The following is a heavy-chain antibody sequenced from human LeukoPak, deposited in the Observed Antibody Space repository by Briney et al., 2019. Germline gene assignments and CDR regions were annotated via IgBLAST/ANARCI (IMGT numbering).Heavy chain of an antibody. CDR2: IRYDGSNK. V-gene: IGHV3-30*02. CDR1: GFTFSSYG. J-gene: IGHJ4*02. D-gene: IGHD2-2*01. Sequence: GGSLRLSCAASGFTFSSYGMHWVRQAPGKGLEWVAFIRYDGSNKYYADSVKGRFTISRDNSKNTLYLQMNSLRAEDTAVYYCANSGERYQLLNTYYFDYWGQGTLATVSS. CDR3: ANSGERYQLLNTYYFDY.